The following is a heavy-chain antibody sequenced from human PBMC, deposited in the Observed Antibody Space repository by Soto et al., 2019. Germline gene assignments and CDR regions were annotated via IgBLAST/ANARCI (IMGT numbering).Heavy chain of an antibody. Sequence: SETLSLTCAVSGCSISSGGYSWSWIRQPPGKGLEWIGYIYHSGSTYYNPSLKSRVTISVDRSKNQFSLKLSSVTAADTAVYYCARVKDPDWFDPWGQGTLVTVSS. CDR3: ARVKDPDWFDP. CDR2: IYHSGST. J-gene: IGHJ5*02. V-gene: IGHV4-30-2*01. CDR1: GCSISSGGYS.